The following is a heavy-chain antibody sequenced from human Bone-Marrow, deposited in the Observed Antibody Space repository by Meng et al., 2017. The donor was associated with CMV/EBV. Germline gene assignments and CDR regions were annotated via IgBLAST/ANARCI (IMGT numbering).Heavy chain of an antibody. CDR3: ARGETIFGVVGYYYYGMDV. V-gene: IGHV1-69*10. J-gene: IGHJ6*02. CDR2: IIPIVDIA. D-gene: IGHD3-3*01. CDR1: GGTFNNYA. Sequence: SVKVSCKASGGTFNNYAVSWVRQAPGQGLEWMGGIIPIVDIANFAQKFQGRVTIAADKYTSTAHMELSSLRSEDTAVYYCARGETIFGVVGYYYYGMDVWGQGTTVTVSS.